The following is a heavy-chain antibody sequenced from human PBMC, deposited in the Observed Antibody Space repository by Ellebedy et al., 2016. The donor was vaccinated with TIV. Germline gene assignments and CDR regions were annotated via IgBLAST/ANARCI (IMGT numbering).Heavy chain of an antibody. CDR1: GFTFSSYG. D-gene: IGHD3-22*01. V-gene: IGHV3-33*01. Sequence: GESLKISCAASGFTFSSYGMHWVRQAPGKGLEWVAVIWYDGSNKYYADSVKGRFTISRDNAKNSLYLQMNSLRAEDTAVYYCARVGNYDSSGYYRWYYFDYWGQGTLVTVSS. CDR3: ARVGNYDSSGYYRWYYFDY. J-gene: IGHJ4*02. CDR2: IWYDGSNK.